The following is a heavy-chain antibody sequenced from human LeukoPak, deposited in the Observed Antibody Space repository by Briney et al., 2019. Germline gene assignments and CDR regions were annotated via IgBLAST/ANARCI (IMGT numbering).Heavy chain of an antibody. Sequence: KPSETLSLTCTVSGGSISRTTYYWGWIRQPPGRGLEWIGGLFYGGDTYYNPSLKSRVTISADTSKNQFSLKVTSMTAADTGVYFCARGGHNYAAAYWGQGTLVTVPS. CDR3: ARGGHNYAAAY. CDR1: GGSISRTTYY. J-gene: IGHJ4*02. CDR2: LFYGGDT. V-gene: IGHV4-39*01. D-gene: IGHD5-24*01.